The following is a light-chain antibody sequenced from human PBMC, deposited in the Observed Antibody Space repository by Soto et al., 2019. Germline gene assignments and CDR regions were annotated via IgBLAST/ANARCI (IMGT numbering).Light chain of an antibody. CDR1: QKISTY. CDR3: QQSYSIPFA. J-gene: IGKJ3*01. CDR2: AAS. V-gene: IGKV1-39*01. Sequence: DIQMTQSPSSLSASVGDRVTITCRASQKISTYLTWYQLKPGKAPSLLIYAASTLQRGVPSRFSGSGSGTDFTLTISTLQAEDFANYYCQQSYSIPFAFGPGNKVDL.